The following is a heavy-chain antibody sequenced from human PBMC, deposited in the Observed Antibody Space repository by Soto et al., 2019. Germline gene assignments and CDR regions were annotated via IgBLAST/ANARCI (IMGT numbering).Heavy chain of an antibody. CDR1: GFTFSSYA. CDR3: ARDLEEPHYYYNYGMDV. D-gene: IGHD3-16*01. V-gene: IGHV3-30-3*01. J-gene: IGHJ6*02. CDR2: ISYDGSNK. Sequence: QVQLVESGGGVVQPGRSLRLSCAASGFTFSSYAMHWVRQAPGKGLEWVAVISYDGSNKYYADSVKGRFTISRDNSKNPRYMRLNGLRAEDTAVYYCARDLEEPHYYYNYGMDVWGQGTTVTVSS.